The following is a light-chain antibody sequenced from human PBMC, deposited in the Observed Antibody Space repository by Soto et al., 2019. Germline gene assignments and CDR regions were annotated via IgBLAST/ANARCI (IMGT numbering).Light chain of an antibody. CDR1: NSDIGNYNY. CDR2: DVS. Sequence: QSALTQPRSVSGSPGQSVTISCTGTNSDIGNYNYVSWYQQHPGKAPKVRIYDVSKRPSGVPDRFSGSKSGNTASLTISGLQAEDEADYYCCSYPGSHPGVFGGGTKLTVL. V-gene: IGLV2-11*01. CDR3: CSYPGSHPGV. J-gene: IGLJ3*02.